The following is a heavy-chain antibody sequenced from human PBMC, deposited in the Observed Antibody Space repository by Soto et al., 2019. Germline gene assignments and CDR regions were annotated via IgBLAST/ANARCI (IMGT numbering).Heavy chain of an antibody. Sequence: SPTLSLTCTVSGGSISSSSYYWGWIRQPPGKGLEWIGSIYYSGSTYYNPSLKSRVTISVDTSKNQFSLKLSSVTAADTAVYYCARSGDYYYGSGSYVLDPNYYMDVWGKGTTVTVSS. D-gene: IGHD3-10*01. J-gene: IGHJ6*03. CDR3: ARSGDYYYGSGSYVLDPNYYMDV. CDR1: GGSISSSSYY. V-gene: IGHV4-39*01. CDR2: IYYSGST.